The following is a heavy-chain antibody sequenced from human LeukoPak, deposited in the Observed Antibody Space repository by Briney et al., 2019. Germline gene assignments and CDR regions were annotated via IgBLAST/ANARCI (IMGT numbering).Heavy chain of an antibody. CDR1: GGSISSTSYY. V-gene: IGHV4-39*01. CDR3: ATKQWLVRENYFDY. CDR2: FYYSGNT. J-gene: IGHJ4*02. D-gene: IGHD6-19*01. Sequence: SETLSLTCTVSGGSISSTSYYWSWMRQPPGKGLEWIGDFYYSGNTYYNPSLKSRVTISVDTSKNQFSLKLSSVTAADTAVYYCATKQWLVRENYFDYWGQGTLVTVSS.